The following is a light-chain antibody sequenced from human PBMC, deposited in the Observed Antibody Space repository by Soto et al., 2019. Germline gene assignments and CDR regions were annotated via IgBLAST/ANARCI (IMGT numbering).Light chain of an antibody. CDR3: QQYETSPRT. J-gene: IGKJ1*01. V-gene: IGKV3-20*01. CDR2: GAS. Sequence: IVVTQSAGTVSLSQGERATLSCRASQSVSRGYLAWYQQKPGLAPRLLIYGASSRATGIPDRFSGSGSGTDFTLTISRLERADFALYYCQQYETSPRTFGQGTKVDIK. CDR1: QSVSRGY.